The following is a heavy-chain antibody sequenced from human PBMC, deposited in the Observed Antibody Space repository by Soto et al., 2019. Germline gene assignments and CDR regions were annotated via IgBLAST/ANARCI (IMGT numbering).Heavy chain of an antibody. CDR1: GYTFTSYA. CDR2: INAGNGNT. V-gene: IGHV1-3*01. Sequence: ASVKVSCKASGYTFTSYAMHWVRQAPGQRFEWMGWINAGNGNTKYSQKFQGRVTMTRDTSTSTVYMELSSLRSEDTAVYYCARGPNYDILTGSIPTNYWGQGTLVTVSS. CDR3: ARGPNYDILTGSIPTNY. D-gene: IGHD3-9*01. J-gene: IGHJ4*02.